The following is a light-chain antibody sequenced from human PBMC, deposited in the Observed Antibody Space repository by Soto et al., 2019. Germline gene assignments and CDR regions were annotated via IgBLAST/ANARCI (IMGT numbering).Light chain of an antibody. CDR1: SSNIGRNT. CDR2: SND. Sequence: QSVLTQSPSASGTPGQRVTISCSGSSSNIGRNTVSWYQQLPGTAPKLLIYSNDQRPSGVPDRFSGSKSGTSASLAISGLQSEDDADYYCAAWDDSLNGLFGGGTKLTVL. J-gene: IGLJ3*02. CDR3: AAWDDSLNGL. V-gene: IGLV1-44*01.